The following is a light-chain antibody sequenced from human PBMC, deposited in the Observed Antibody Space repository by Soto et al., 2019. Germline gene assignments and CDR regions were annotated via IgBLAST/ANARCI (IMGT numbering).Light chain of an antibody. CDR2: GAS. J-gene: IGKJ1*01. V-gene: IGKV3-15*01. CDR3: QQYNNWPQT. Sequence: VMTHAPATLSVSPLEGATLSCRASQTVNNNVAWYQLKDGQVPRLLIYGASTRATDIPARFSGSGSGTEFTLTISSLQSEDFAEYHCQQYNNWPQTFGQGTKVDIK. CDR1: QTVNNN.